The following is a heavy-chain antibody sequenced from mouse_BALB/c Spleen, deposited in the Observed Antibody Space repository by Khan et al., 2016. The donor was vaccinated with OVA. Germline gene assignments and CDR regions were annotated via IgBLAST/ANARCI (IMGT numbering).Heavy chain of an antibody. D-gene: IGHD1-1*01. CDR1: GYTFTSYW. V-gene: IGHV1-87*01. CDR2: IYPGDGNS. CDR3: ERGGITTGYFDY. Sequence: QVQLQQSGTDLARPGASVKFSCKASGYTFTSYWMQWVKQRPGQGLESIGAIYPGDGNSRYTQKFKGQVTLTADKSSSTAYMQLSSLASEDSAVCTGERGGITTGYFDYWGQGTTLTVSS. J-gene: IGHJ2*01.